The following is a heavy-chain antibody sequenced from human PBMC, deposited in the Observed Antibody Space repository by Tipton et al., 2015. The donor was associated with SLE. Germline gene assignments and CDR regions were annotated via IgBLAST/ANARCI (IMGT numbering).Heavy chain of an antibody. D-gene: IGHD3-22*01. J-gene: IGHJ4*03. V-gene: IGHV4-38-2*01. CDR1: GFSISSGYY. CDR3: ARRDYDDNGYYMRYFDY. Sequence: GLVKPSEALSLSCDVSGFSISSGYYWGWIRQPPGKGLEWIGSISQSGSAYYNASIKSRISMSIDTWKNQVFLRLNSVTAADTAAYYCARRDYDDNGYYMRYFDYWGQGTLVTVSS. CDR2: ISQSGSA.